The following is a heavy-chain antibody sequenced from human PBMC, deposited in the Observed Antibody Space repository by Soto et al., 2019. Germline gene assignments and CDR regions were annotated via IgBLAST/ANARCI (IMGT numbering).Heavy chain of an antibody. CDR1: GYTFTGYY. CDR3: ARVQTYYYDSSGYYAGYNWFDP. CDR2: INPNRGGT. D-gene: IGHD3-22*01. J-gene: IGHJ5*02. V-gene: IGHV1-2*04. Sequence: ASVKVSCKASGYTFTGYYMHWVRRAPGQGLEWMGWINPNRGGTNYAQKFQGWVTMTRDMSISTAYMELSRLRSDDTAVYYCARVQTYYYDSSGYYAGYNWFDPWGQGTLVTVSS.